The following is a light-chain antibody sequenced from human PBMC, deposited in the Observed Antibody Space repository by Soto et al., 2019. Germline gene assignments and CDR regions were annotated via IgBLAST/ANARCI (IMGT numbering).Light chain of an antibody. V-gene: IGKV3-20*01. CDR1: QSVSSNS. Sequence: EIVLTQSPGTLSLSPGERATLSCRASQSVSSNSLAWYQQKPGQAPRLLIYGASSRATGIPDRFSGSGSGTDFTLTISRLEPEEFAVYSCQQYGSSPPTFGQGTKVEIK. CDR3: QQYGSSPPT. CDR2: GAS. J-gene: IGKJ1*01.